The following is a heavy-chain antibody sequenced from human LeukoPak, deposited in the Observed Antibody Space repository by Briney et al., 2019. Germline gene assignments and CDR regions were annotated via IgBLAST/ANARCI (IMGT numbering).Heavy chain of an antibody. Sequence: GGSLRLSCAASGLTFSSYWMHWVRQAPGKGLVWVSRINSDGSSKSYADSVKGRFTISRDNAKNTLYLQMNSLRAEDTAVYYCARALRYFDSLDYCGQGTLVTVSS. V-gene: IGHV3-74*01. CDR1: GLTFSSYW. J-gene: IGHJ4*02. D-gene: IGHD3-9*01. CDR3: ARALRYFDSLDY. CDR2: INSDGSSK.